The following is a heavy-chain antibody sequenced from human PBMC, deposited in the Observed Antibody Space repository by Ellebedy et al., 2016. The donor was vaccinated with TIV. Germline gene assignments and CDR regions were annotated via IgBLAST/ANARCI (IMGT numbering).Heavy chain of an antibody. CDR3: AKDLYGDYLMDV. V-gene: IGHV3-23*01. Sequence: GESLKISCAASEFTFSDYHMSWIRQAPGKGLEWVSTISYSGGNTYCAGSVKGRFTISRDNSKNTLFLQMNSLRAEDTAVYYCAKDLYGDYLMDVWGKGTTVTVSS. D-gene: IGHD4-17*01. CDR2: ISYSGGNT. CDR1: EFTFSDYH. J-gene: IGHJ6*03.